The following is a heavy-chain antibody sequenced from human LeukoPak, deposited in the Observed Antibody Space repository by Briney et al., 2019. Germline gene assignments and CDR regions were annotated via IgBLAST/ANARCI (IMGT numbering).Heavy chain of an antibody. CDR2: IFPAYSDT. Sequence: GESLKISCRASGYSFTTYWIGGVRQMPGKGLEWMGVIFPAYSDTRYSPSFQGQVTISADRSISTAYLQGSSLKASDTGMYYCARRGLAIATTADYWGQGTLVTVSS. J-gene: IGHJ4*02. CDR1: GYSFTTYW. CDR3: ARRGLAIATTADY. D-gene: IGHD6-13*01. V-gene: IGHV5-51*01.